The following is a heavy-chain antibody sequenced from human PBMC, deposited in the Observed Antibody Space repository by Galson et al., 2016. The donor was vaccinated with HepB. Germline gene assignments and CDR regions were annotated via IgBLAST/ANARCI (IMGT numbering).Heavy chain of an antibody. CDR1: GGSISTSGYY. J-gene: IGHJ4*02. D-gene: IGHD3/OR15-3a*01. CDR3: ARWTGYSDY. V-gene: IGHV4-31*03. CDR2: IYYSGST. Sequence: LTCTVSGGSISTSGYYWTWIRQHPGKGLEWIGYIYYSGSTYYNPSLKSRVIISVDTSKNQFSLKLTSVTAADTAVYYCARWTGYSDYWGQGTLVSVSS.